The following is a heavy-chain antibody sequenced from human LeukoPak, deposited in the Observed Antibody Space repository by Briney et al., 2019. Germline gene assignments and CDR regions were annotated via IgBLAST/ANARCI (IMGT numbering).Heavy chain of an antibody. Sequence: ASVKVSCKASGYTFTNYAVNWLRQAPGQGLEWTGWISTNTGSPRYAQGFTGRFVFSLDTSVSTAFLEISSPEAEDTAVYFCARDMRLGYFDYWGQGTLVTVSS. CDR1: GYTFTNYA. CDR3: ARDMRLGYFDY. D-gene: IGHD3-16*01. J-gene: IGHJ4*02. CDR2: ISTNTGSP. V-gene: IGHV7-4-1*02.